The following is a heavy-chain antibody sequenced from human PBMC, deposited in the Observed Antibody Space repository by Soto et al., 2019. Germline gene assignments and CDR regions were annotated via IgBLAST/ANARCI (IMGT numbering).Heavy chain of an antibody. Sequence: GGSLRLASAASGFTFSSYGMHWVRQAPGKGLEWVAVISYDGSNKYYADSVKGRFTISRDNSKNTLYLQMNSLRAEDTAVYYCAKDRGYSYGLWFDPWGQGTLVTVSS. CDR3: AKDRGYSYGLWFDP. V-gene: IGHV3-30*18. D-gene: IGHD5-18*01. CDR1: GFTFSSYG. J-gene: IGHJ5*02. CDR2: ISYDGSNK.